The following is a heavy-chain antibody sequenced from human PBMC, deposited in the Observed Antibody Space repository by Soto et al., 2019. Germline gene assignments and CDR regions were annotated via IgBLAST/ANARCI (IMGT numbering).Heavy chain of an antibody. CDR3: ARSLITIVRGVTTGYNWFDP. D-gene: IGHD3-10*01. CDR2: IIPIFGTA. Sequence: ASVKVSCKASGGTFSSYAISWVRQAPGQGLEWMGGIIPIFGTANYAQKFQGRVTITADESTSTAYMELSSLRSEDTAVYYCARSLITIVRGVTTGYNWFDPWGQVTLVTVS. CDR1: GGTFSSYA. V-gene: IGHV1-69*13. J-gene: IGHJ5*02.